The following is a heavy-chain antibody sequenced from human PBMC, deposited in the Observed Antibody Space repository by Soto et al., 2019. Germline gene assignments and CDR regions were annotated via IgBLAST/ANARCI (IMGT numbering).Heavy chain of an antibody. J-gene: IGHJ4*02. CDR3: ARVYYYDSSGYVLDC. CDR2: INPSGGST. Sequence: PGQGLEWMGIINPSGGSTSYAQKFQGRVTMTRDTSTSTVYMELSSLRSEDTAVYYCARVYYYDSSGYVLDCWGQGTLVTVSS. V-gene: IGHV1-46*01. D-gene: IGHD3-22*01.